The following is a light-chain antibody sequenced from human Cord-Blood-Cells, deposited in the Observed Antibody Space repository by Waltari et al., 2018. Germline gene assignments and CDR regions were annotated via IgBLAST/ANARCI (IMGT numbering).Light chain of an antibody. Sequence: PGQSITISCTGTSSDVGGYNYVSWYQQHPGKAPKLMIYDVSNRPSGVSNRFSGSKSGNTASLTISGLQAEDEADYYCSSYTSSSNYVFGTGTKVTVL. CDR3: SSYTSSSNYV. J-gene: IGLJ1*01. CDR2: DVS. V-gene: IGLV2-14*04. CDR1: SSDVGGYNY.